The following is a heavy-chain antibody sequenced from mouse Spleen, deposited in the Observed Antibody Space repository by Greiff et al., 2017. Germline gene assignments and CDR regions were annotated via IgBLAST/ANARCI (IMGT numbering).Heavy chain of an antibody. CDR3: ARNGKVRRREAMDY. J-gene: IGHJ4*01. V-gene: IGHV2-2*02. CDR2: IWSGGST. CDR1: GFSLTSYG. Sequence: QVQLKESGPGLVQPSQSLSITCTVSGFSLTSYGVHWVRQSPGKGLEWLGVIWSGGSTDYNAAFISRLSISKDNSKSQVFFKMNSLQANDTAIYYCARNGKVRRREAMDYWGQGTSVTVSS. D-gene: IGHD2-14*01.